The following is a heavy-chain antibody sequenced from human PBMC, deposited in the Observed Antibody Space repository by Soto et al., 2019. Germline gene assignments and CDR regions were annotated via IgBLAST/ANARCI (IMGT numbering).Heavy chain of an antibody. CDR1: GGSFTSYS. Sequence: QVQLVQSGAELKTPGSSVKGSCEASGGSFTSYSFTWVRQAPGQGLEWMGRIIPIQGKANYALTFQDRVTITADRSTRTVDMGLTSLRPEDTAVYFCAKSLLFVDHGYMDVWGKGTTVTVSS. D-gene: IGHD2-21*01. J-gene: IGHJ6*03. CDR2: IIPIQGKA. CDR3: AKSLLFVDHGYMDV. V-gene: IGHV1-69*02.